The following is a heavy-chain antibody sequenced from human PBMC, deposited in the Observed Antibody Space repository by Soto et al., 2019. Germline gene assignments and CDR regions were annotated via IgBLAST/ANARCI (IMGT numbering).Heavy chain of an antibody. CDR3: ARGPNWGYRFDS. CDR1: GGTFTGHA. D-gene: IGHD7-27*01. Sequence: SSVKVSCKASGGTFTGHAISWVRQAPGQGPEWMGGLIPLFGTSQHAQNFQGRLTITADKSTSTAYMELTSLRFEDTAIYYCARGPNWGYRFDSWGQGTLVTVSS. V-gene: IGHV1-69*06. J-gene: IGHJ4*02. CDR2: LIPLFGTS.